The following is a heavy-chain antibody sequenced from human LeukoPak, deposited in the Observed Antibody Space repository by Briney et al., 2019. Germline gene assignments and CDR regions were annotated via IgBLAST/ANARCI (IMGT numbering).Heavy chain of an antibody. J-gene: IGHJ5*02. CDR1: GYTFTSYY. CDR3: ARDLGAQTMVFFDP. V-gene: IGHV1-46*01. CDR2: INPSGGGT. Sequence: ASVKVSCKASGYTFTSYYMHWVRQAPGQGLEWMGIINPSGGGTNNAQKFQARVTMTRDTSTSTVYMELSSLRSEDTAVYYCARDLGAQTMVFFDPWGQGTLVTVSS. D-gene: IGHD4/OR15-4a*01.